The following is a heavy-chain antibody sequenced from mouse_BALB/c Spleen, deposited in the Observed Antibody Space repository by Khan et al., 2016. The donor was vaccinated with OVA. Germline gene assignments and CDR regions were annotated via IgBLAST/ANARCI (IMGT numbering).Heavy chain of an antibody. CDR1: GYSITSGYA. CDR2: ISYSGGT. J-gene: IGHJ2*01. V-gene: IGHV3-2*02. D-gene: IGHD1-1*01. Sequence: EVQLQESGPGLVKPSQSLSLTCTVTGYSITSGYAWNWIRQFPGNKLEWMGYISYSGGTSYNPSLKSRISITRDTSKKQFFLQLNSVTTEDTATYYCARGNYYGYYFDYWGQGTTLTVSS. CDR3: ARGNYYGYYFDY.